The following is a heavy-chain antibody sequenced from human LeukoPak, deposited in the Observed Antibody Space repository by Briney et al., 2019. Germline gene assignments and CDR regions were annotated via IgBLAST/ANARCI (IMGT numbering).Heavy chain of an antibody. CDR1: GFTFSSYG. CDR2: IRYDGSNK. D-gene: IGHD5-24*01. J-gene: IGHJ4*02. V-gene: IGHV3-30*02. Sequence: GGPLSFSWAAAGFTFSSYGMRWVRQPAGKGLGWVAFIRYDGSNKYYADSVKGRFTISRDNSKNTLYLQMNSLRAEDTAVYYCARDSQFIGPLYWGQGTLVTVSS. CDR3: ARDSQFIGPLY.